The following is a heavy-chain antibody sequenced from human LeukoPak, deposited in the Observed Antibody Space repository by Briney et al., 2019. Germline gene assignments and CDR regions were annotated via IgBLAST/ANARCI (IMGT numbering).Heavy chain of an antibody. J-gene: IGHJ5*02. Sequence: PSETLSLTCTVSGGSISSSSYYWGWIRQPPGKGLEWIGSIYYSGSTYYNPSLKSRVTISVDTSKNQFSLKLSSVTAADTAVYYCARHGAAAQDRQNWFDPWGQGTLVAVSS. CDR1: GGSISSSSYY. CDR2: IYYSGST. V-gene: IGHV4-39*01. D-gene: IGHD6-13*01. CDR3: ARHGAAAQDRQNWFDP.